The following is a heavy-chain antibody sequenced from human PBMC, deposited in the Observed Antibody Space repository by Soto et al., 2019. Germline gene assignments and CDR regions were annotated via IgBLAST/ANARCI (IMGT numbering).Heavy chain of an antibody. J-gene: IGHJ6*02. CDR1: GYSFTSYW. Sequence: PGESLKISCKGSGYSFTSYWISWVRQMPGKGLEWMGRIDPSDSYTNYSPSFQGHVTISADKSISTAYLQWSSLKASDTAMYYCARGSGYYYVYYGMDVWGQGTTVTVSS. V-gene: IGHV5-10-1*01. CDR3: ARGSGYYYVYYGMDV. CDR2: IDPSDSYT. D-gene: IGHD3-22*01.